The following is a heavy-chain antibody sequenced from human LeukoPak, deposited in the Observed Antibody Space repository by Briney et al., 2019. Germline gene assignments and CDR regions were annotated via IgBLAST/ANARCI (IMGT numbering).Heavy chain of an antibody. CDR1: GYTFTGYY. Sequence: EASVKVSCKASGYTFTGYYMHWVRQAPGQGLEWMGWMNPNSGNTGYAQKFQGRVTMTRNTSISTAYMELSSLRSEDTAVYYCARVGSQNYDILTGYYSYNWFDPWGQGTLVTVSS. CDR3: ARVGSQNYDILTGYYSYNWFDP. D-gene: IGHD3-9*01. V-gene: IGHV1-8*02. CDR2: MNPNSGNT. J-gene: IGHJ5*02.